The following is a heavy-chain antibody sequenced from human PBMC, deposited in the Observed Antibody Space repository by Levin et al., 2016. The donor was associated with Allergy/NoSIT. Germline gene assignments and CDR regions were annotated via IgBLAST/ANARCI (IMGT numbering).Heavy chain of an antibody. CDR2: ISSSGSTI. V-gene: IGHV3-11*01. CDR3: ARDGYSGYDSEKDY. Sequence: WIRQPPGKGLEWVSYISSSGSTIYYADSVKGRFTISRDNAKNSLYLQMNSLRAEDTAVYYCARDGYSGYDSEKDYWGQGTLVTVSS. D-gene: IGHD5-12*01. J-gene: IGHJ4*02.